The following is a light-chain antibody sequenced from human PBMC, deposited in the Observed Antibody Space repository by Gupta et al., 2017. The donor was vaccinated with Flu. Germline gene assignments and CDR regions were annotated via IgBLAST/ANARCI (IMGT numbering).Light chain of an antibody. V-gene: IGKV1-39*01. Sequence: DIQMTQSPSSLSASVGDRVTIPCRASQSIGTDLNWYQQKPGKAPKLLISAASSLQSGVPSRFSGSGSGTDFTLTISDLQPEDFATYYCQQYYRTPRTFDQGTKVEI. CDR3: QQYYRTPRT. CDR2: AAS. CDR1: QSIGTD. J-gene: IGKJ1*01.